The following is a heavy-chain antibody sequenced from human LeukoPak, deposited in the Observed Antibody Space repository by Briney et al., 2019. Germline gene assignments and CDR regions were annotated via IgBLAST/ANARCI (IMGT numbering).Heavy chain of an antibody. Sequence: SETLSLTCAVYGGSFSGYYWSWIRQPPGKGLEWIGEINHSGSTNYNPSLKSRVTISVDTSKNQFSLKLSSVTAADTAVYYCARGRGGYCSSTSCYGYWYFDLWGRDTLVTVSS. D-gene: IGHD2-2*01. CDR3: ARGRGGYCSSTSCYGYWYFDL. V-gene: IGHV4-34*01. CDR1: GGSFSGYY. CDR2: INHSGST. J-gene: IGHJ2*01.